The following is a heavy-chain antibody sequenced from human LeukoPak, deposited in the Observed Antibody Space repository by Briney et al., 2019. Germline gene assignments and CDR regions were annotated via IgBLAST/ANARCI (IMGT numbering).Heavy chain of an antibody. Sequence: ASVKVSCKASGYTFTSYAMRWVRQAPGQRLEWMGWINAGNGNTKYSQKFQGRVTITRDTSASTAYMELSSLRSEDTAVYYCARGAPLRYFDWLPLLDVWGQGTTVTVSS. CDR3: ARGAPLRYFDWLPLLDV. CDR1: GYTFTSYA. D-gene: IGHD3-9*01. J-gene: IGHJ6*02. CDR2: INAGNGNT. V-gene: IGHV1-3*01.